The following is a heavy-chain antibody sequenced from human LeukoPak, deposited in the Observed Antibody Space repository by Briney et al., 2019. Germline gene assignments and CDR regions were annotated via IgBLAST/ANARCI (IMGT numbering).Heavy chain of an antibody. D-gene: IGHD3-3*01. Sequence: GGSLRLSCAASGFTFSTYTMSWVRQALGKGLEWVSYITSTSSIILYADSVRGRFTISRDNAKNSVFLQMNSLRVEDTGVYYCATDFWSGSAMSTQWGQGTLVTVSS. V-gene: IGHV3-48*01. CDR1: GFTFSTYT. J-gene: IGHJ4*02. CDR2: ITSTSSII. CDR3: ATDFWSGSAMSTQ.